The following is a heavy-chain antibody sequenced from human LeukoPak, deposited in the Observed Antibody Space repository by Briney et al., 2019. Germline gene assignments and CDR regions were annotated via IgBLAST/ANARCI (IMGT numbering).Heavy chain of an antibody. CDR2: IYTSGST. V-gene: IGHV4-61*02. D-gene: IGHD3-16*01. CDR3: ARVLETYVEFDY. Sequence: SETLSLTCTVSGGSISSGSYYWSWIRQPAGKGLEWIGRIYTSGSTNYNPSLKSRVTISVDTSKNQFSLKLSSVTAADTAVYYCARVLETYVEFDYWGQGTLVTVSS. J-gene: IGHJ4*02. CDR1: GGSISSGSYY.